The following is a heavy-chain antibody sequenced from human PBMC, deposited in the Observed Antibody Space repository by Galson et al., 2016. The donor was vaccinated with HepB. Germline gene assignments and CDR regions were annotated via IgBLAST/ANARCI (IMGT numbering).Heavy chain of an antibody. J-gene: IGHJ4*02. D-gene: IGHD1-1*01. CDR3: ARAGLTTQASFEY. CDR1: HGSISTTGFS. Sequence: SQTLSLTCTVSHGSISTTGFSWGWIRQPPGKGLECIGTVYRGRAYYNPSLAGRVSVGVSTDVFSLKLTSLTAADTAVYYCARAGLTTQASFEYWGQGTLVAVSS. V-gene: IGHV4-39*01. CDR2: VYRGRA.